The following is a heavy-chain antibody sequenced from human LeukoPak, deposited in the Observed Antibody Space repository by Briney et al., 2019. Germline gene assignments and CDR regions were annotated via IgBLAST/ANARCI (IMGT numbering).Heavy chain of an antibody. V-gene: IGHV4-59*01. CDR3: ARDNGPYYYGMDV. CDR1: GGSISSYY. Sequence: SETLSLTCTVSGGSISSYYWSWIRQPPGKGLKWIGYIYYSGSTNYNPSLKSRVTISVDTSKNQFYLTLSSVTAADTAVYYCARDNGPYYYGMDVWGKGTTVTVSS. CDR2: IYYSGST. J-gene: IGHJ6*04.